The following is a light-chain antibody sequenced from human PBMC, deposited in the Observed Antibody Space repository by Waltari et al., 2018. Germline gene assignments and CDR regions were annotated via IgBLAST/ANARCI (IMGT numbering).Light chain of an antibody. J-gene: IGKJ2*01. V-gene: IGKV1D-12*01. Sequence: DIQMTQSPSSVSASIGDRVTITYRASQGIASWLTRYQQKPGKAPKGVIYAASRLQSGVPSRFSRSVSGTNFTLMSSYLQPEDFATYYCQQANTFPYTFGQGTKLEIK. CDR3: QQANTFPYT. CDR1: QGIASW. CDR2: AAS.